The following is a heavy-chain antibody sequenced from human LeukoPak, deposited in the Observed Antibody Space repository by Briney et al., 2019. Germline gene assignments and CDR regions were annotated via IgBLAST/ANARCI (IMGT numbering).Heavy chain of an antibody. J-gene: IGHJ4*02. Sequence: GGSLRLSCAASGFTFSSYWMIWVRQAPGKGLEWVANIKQDGSEKYYVDSVKGRFTISRDNAKNSLYLQMNSLRAEDTAVYYCARDQNYYVSGSYVYWGQGTLVTVSS. CDR1: GFTFSSYW. V-gene: IGHV3-7*04. CDR2: IKQDGSEK. D-gene: IGHD3-10*01. CDR3: ARDQNYYVSGSYVY.